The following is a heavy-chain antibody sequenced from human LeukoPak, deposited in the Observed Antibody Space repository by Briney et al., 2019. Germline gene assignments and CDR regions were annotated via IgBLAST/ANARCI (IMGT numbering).Heavy chain of an antibody. CDR3: ARDDIVVVPAATSIYYYYYMDV. Sequence: GGSLRLSCAASGFTFSSYWMHWVRHAPGKGLVWVSRINSDGSSTSYADSVKGRFTISRDNAKNTLYLQMNSLRAEDTAVYYCARDDIVVVPAATSIYYYYYMDVWGKGTTVTVSS. CDR2: INSDGSST. J-gene: IGHJ6*03. CDR1: GFTFSSYW. D-gene: IGHD2-2*01. V-gene: IGHV3-74*01.